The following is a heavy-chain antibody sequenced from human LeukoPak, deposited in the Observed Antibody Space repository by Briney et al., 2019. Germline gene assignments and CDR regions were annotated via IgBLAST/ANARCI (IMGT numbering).Heavy chain of an antibody. J-gene: IGHJ4*02. CDR2: INPSGGST. V-gene: IGHV1-46*01. CDR1: GYTFTSYY. Sequence: RASVNVSCTASGYTFTSYYMHWVRQAPGQGLEWMGIINPSGGSTSYAQKFQGRVTMTRDTSTSRVYMELSSLRSEDTAVYYCARSTVVMGGGFDYWGQGTLVTVSS. D-gene: IGHD4-23*01. CDR3: ARSTVVMGGGFDY.